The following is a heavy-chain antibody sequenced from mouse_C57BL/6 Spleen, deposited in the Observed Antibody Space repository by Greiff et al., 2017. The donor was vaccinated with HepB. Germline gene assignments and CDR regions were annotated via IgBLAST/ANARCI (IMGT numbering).Heavy chain of an antibody. Sequence: QVQLQQSGAELVRPGASVTLSCKASGYTFTDYEMHWVKQTPVHGLEWIGAIDPETGGTAYNQKFKGKAILTADKSSSTAYMELRSLTSEDSAVYYCTRGLRPPDYWGQGTTLTVCS. V-gene: IGHV1-15*01. CDR3: TRGLRPPDY. CDR2: IDPETGGT. D-gene: IGHD3-2*02. CDR1: GYTFTDYE. J-gene: IGHJ2*01.